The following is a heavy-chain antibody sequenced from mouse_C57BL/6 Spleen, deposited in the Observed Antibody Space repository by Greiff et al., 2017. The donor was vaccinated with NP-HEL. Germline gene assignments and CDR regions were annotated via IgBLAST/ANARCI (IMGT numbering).Heavy chain of an antibody. D-gene: IGHD1-1*01. V-gene: IGHV1-59*01. CDR2: IDPSDSYT. Sequence: VQLQQPGAELVRPGTSVKLSCKASGYTFTSYWMHWVKQRPGQGLEWIGVIDPSDSYTNYNQKFKGKATLTVDTSSSTAYMQLSSLTSEDSAVYYCARAGSSAFDYWGQGTTLTVSS. CDR3: ARAGSSAFDY. J-gene: IGHJ2*01. CDR1: GYTFTSYW.